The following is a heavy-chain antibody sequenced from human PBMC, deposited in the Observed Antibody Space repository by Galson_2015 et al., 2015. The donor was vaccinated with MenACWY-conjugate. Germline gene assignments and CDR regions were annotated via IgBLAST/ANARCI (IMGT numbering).Heavy chain of an antibody. Sequence: QSGAEVKKPGESLKISCKGSGYTFTTYWIGWVRQLPGKGLEWMGLFNPANSETRYSPSFQGQVTISADESISTAYLQWTSSKASDTAMYYCARHPPGGRGLDVWGRGTTVTVSS. D-gene: IGHD1-26*01. CDR2: FNPANSET. V-gene: IGHV5-51*01. CDR1: GYTFTTYW. J-gene: IGHJ6*02. CDR3: ARHPPGGRGLDV.